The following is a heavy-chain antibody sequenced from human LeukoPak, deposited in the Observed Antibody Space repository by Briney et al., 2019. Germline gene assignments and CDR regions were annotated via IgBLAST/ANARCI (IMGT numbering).Heavy chain of an antibody. CDR1: GFPFDDYA. V-gene: IGHV3-9*01. Sequence: GRSLRLSCAASGFPFDDYAMHWVRQAPGKGLEWVSGISWNSGSIGYADSVKGRFTISRDNAKNSLYLQMNSLRAEDTALYYCAKDIAAAGLSYFDYWGQGTLVTVSS. D-gene: IGHD6-13*01. J-gene: IGHJ4*02. CDR2: ISWNSGSI. CDR3: AKDIAAAGLSYFDY.